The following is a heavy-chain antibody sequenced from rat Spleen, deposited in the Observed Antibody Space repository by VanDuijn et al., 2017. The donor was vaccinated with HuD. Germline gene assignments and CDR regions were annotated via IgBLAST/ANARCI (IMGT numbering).Heavy chain of an antibody. D-gene: IGHD1-9*01. CDR2: ISYDDSRT. CDR1: GFTFSDYG. V-gene: IGHV5-29*01. CDR3: ARRHYGYTDYFDY. J-gene: IGHJ2*01. Sequence: EVQLVESGGGLVQPGRSLKLSCAASGFTFSDYGMAWVRQAPTKGLEWVATISYDDSRTYYRDSVKGRFTISRDNAKSTLYLQMDSLRSEHTATYYCARRHYGYTDYFDYWGQGVMVTVSS.